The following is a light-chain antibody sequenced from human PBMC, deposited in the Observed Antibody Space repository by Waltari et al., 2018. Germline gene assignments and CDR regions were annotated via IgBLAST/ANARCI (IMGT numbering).Light chain of an antibody. Sequence: DIQMTQSPSSLTASVVDTVTITCRASQNINRFLNWYQQESGRAPKLLISGATSLQNGVPSRFSGSGFGTDFTLTISSLQPEDFATYYCQQSYSTLTWTFGQGTKVEI. J-gene: IGKJ1*01. CDR1: QNINRF. CDR3: QQSYSTLTWT. CDR2: GAT. V-gene: IGKV1-39*01.